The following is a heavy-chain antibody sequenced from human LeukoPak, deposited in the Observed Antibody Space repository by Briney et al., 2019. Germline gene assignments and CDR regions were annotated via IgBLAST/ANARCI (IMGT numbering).Heavy chain of an antibody. D-gene: IGHD5-18*01. CDR2: TNAGNGNT. V-gene: IGHV1-3*01. Sequence: GASVKVSCKASGYTFTSYAMHWVRQAPGQRLEWMGWTNAGNGNTKYSQKFQGRVTITRDTSASTAYMELSSLRSEDTAVYYCARAQKGYSYGYVYFQHWGQGTLVTVSS. J-gene: IGHJ1*01. CDR1: GYTFTSYA. CDR3: ARAQKGYSYGYVYFQH.